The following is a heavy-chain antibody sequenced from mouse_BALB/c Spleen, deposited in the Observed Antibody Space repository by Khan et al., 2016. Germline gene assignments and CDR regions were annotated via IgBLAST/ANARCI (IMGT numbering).Heavy chain of an antibody. CDR1: GFDFSRYW. V-gene: IGHV4-1*02. CDR3: ARRDYYGSSPFAY. CDR2: INPDSSTI. Sequence: EVKLLESGGGLVQPGGSLKLSCAASGFDFSRYWMSWVRQAPGKGLEWIGEINPDSSTINYTPSLKDKFIISRDNAKNTLYLQMSKVRSEDTALYYCARRDYYGSSPFAYGGQGTLVTVSA. J-gene: IGHJ3*01. D-gene: IGHD1-1*01.